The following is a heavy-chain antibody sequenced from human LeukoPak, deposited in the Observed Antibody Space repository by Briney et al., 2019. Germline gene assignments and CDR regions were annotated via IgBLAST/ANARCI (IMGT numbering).Heavy chain of an antibody. CDR3: TRDRWLLYYFDY. CDR2: IRRKASGGTT. J-gene: IGHJ4*02. Sequence: QPGRSLRPSCTASASTVGDYAISSVSHDAGEWLGWVGFIRRKASGGTTAYAAAVKGRFTISRNNSKSSSYLRLKQMRTEYIAVYCCTRDRWLLYYFDYWGQGTLVTVSS. CDR1: ASTVGDYA. D-gene: IGHD3-22*01. V-gene: IGHV3-49*04.